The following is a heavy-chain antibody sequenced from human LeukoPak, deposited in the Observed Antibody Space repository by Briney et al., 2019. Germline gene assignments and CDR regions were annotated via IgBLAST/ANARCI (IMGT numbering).Heavy chain of an antibody. CDR1: GFTFSSYT. Sequence: GGSLRLSCAASGFTFSSYTMHWVRQAPGKGLDWVAVISFDGSNKYYADSVKGRFTISRDNAKNSLYLQMNSLRAEDTAVYYCAQGGTYWLVYWGQGTLVTVSS. J-gene: IGHJ4*02. V-gene: IGHV3-30-3*02. CDR3: AQGGTYWLVY. CDR2: ISFDGSNK. D-gene: IGHD3-10*01.